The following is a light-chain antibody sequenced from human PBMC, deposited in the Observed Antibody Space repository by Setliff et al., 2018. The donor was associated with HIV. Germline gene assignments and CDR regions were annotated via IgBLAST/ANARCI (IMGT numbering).Light chain of an antibody. CDR1: SSDVGRYNY. V-gene: IGLV2-14*03. J-gene: IGLJ1*01. CDR3: CSYTSISTYV. CDR2: DVS. Sequence: QSVLTQPASVSGSPGQSITISCTGTSSDVGRYNYVSWYQQHPGKTPKLIIYDVSKWPSGVSNRFSASKSGNTASLTISGLQAGDEADYYCCSYTSISTYVFGTGTKVTV.